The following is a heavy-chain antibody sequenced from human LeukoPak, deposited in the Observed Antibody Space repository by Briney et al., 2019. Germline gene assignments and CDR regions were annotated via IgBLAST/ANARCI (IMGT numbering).Heavy chain of an antibody. J-gene: IGHJ3*02. CDR3: ARDPLWGAFDI. Sequence: PGGSLRLSCAASGFTVSSNYMSWVRQAPGKGLEWVSVIYSGGSTYYTDSVKGRFTTSRDNSKNTLYLQMNSLRAEDTAVYYCARDPLWGAFDIWGQGTMVTVSS. CDR2: IYSGGST. V-gene: IGHV3-66*01. D-gene: IGHD3-16*01. CDR1: GFTVSSNY.